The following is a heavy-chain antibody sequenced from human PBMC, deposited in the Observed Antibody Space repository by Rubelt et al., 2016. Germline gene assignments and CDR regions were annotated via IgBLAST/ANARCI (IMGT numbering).Heavy chain of an antibody. D-gene: IGHD3-3*01. V-gene: IGHV1-69*06. CDR3: AREEGLTIFGHYGMDV. J-gene: IGHJ6*02. CDR1: GGTFSSYA. Sequence: QVQLVQSGAEVKKPGSSVKVSCKASGGTFSSYAISWVRQAPGQGLEWMGGIIPVFGTANYAQKFQGRVTITPDKATSTAYMELSSLRSEDTAVYYCAREEGLTIFGHYGMDVWGQGTTVTVSS. CDR2: IIPVFGTA.